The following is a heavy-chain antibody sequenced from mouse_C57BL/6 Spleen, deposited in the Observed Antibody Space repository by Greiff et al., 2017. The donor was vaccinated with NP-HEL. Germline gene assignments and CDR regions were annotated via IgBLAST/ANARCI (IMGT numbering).Heavy chain of an antibody. J-gene: IGHJ2*01. CDR2: ISSGSSTI. CDR3: ARGRYGYFDY. CDR1: GFTFSDYG. V-gene: IGHV5-17*01. Sequence: EVKLMESGGGLVKPGGSLKLSCAASGFTFSDYGMHWVRQAPEKGLEWVAYISSGSSTIYYADTVKGRFTISRDNAKNTLFLQMTSLRSEDTAMYYCARGRYGYFDYWGQGTTLTVSS. D-gene: IGHD2-12*01.